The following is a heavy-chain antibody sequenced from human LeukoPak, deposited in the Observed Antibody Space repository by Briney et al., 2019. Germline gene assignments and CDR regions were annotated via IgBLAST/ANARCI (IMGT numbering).Heavy chain of an antibody. Sequence: SETLSLTCTVSGGSISSYYWSWIRQPPGKGLEWIGYIYYSGSTNYNPSLKSRVTISVDTSKNQFSLKLSSVTAADTAVYYCAREGGSLDFDYWGQGTLVTVSS. J-gene: IGHJ4*02. CDR3: AREGGSLDFDY. CDR2: IYYSGST. V-gene: IGHV4-59*01. CDR1: GGSISSYY. D-gene: IGHD1-26*01.